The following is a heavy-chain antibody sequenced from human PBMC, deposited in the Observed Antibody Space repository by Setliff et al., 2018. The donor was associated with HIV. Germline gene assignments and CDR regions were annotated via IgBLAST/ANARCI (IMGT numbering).Heavy chain of an antibody. CDR3: AKAHPGSSGLIDY. J-gene: IGHJ4*02. D-gene: IGHD3-22*01. CDR1: GFTFSSYS. Sequence: GGSLRLSCAASGFTFSSYSMNWVRQATGKGLEWVSTLSGSGVSTYYADSVKGRFTISRDNSKNTLYLQMSSLRAEDTAVYYCAKAHPGSSGLIDYWGQGTLVTVSS. CDR2: LSGSGVST. V-gene: IGHV3-23*01.